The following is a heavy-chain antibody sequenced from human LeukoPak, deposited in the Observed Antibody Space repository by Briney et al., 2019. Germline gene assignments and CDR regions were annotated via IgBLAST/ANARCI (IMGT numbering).Heavy chain of an antibody. CDR1: GFTFSSYW. V-gene: IGHV3-7*01. D-gene: IGHD6-13*01. Sequence: PGGSLRLSCAASGFTFSSYWMNWVRQAPGKGLEWVANINQDGSAKYYVDSVKGRFTISRDNAKNSLYLQMNSLRAEDTAVYYCAREGYSSSWYSYWGQGTLVTVSS. J-gene: IGHJ4*02. CDR2: INQDGSAK. CDR3: AREGYSSSWYSY.